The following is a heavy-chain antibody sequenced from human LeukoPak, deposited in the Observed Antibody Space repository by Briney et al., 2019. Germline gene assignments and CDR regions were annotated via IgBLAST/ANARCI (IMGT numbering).Heavy chain of an antibody. CDR1: GASISSGSYY. J-gene: IGHJ5*02. CDR2: SYIRGST. V-gene: IGHV4-61*02. Sequence: SQTLSLICTVSGASISSGSYYWSWIRQPDGKGLEWIGRSYIRGSTDYNPSLKSRVTISVDTSKNQFSLKLNSVTAADTAVYYCARIGYGSRSPTNLWGQGTLVTVSS. D-gene: IGHD3-10*01. CDR3: ARIGYGSRSPTNL.